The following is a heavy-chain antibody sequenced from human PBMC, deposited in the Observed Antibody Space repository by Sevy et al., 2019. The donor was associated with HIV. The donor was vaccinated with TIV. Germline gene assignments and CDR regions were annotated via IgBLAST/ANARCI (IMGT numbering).Heavy chain of an antibody. J-gene: IGHJ4*02. V-gene: IGHV1-8*01. D-gene: IGHD3-22*01. CDR3: VRDTYYYDSSGYFIFAS. CDR1: GYTFTSYD. Sequence: ASVKVSCKASGYTFTSYDINWVRQATGQGLEWMGWMNPNIGNTGYAQKFQGRVTMTRNTSISTAYMELSRLRSADTAVYYCVRDTYYYDSSGYFIFASWGQGTLVTVFS. CDR2: MNPNIGNT.